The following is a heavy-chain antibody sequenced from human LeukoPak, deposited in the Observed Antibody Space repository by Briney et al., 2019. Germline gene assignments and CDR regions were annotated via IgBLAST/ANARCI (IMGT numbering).Heavy chain of an antibody. D-gene: IGHD6-19*01. V-gene: IGHV3-30-3*01. J-gene: IGHJ6*01. CDR1: GCTFNRHA. CDR3: ARDLFAVAPGGYSLGG. CDR2: ISYDGSNK. Sequence: GGSLRLSCEAYGCTFNRHAMHWVRQAPGKGLEWVADISYDGSNKYNADSVKGRFTISRDNSKNTLYLQMNSLRPEDTAVFYCARDLFAVAPGGYSLGGWGQGTTVTVSS.